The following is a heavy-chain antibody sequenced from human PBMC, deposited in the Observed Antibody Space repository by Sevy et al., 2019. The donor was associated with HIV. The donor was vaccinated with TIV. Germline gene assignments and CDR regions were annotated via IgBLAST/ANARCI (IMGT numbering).Heavy chain of an antibody. CDR2: IYYSGST. V-gene: IGHV4-39*01. CDR3: ARHNPLITIFGVVILLGWFDP. D-gene: IGHD3-3*01. CDR1: GGSISSSSYY. J-gene: IGHJ5*02. Sequence: SETLSLTCTVSGGSISSSSYYWGWIRQPPGKGLEWIGSIYYSGSTYYNPSLKSRVTISVDTSKNQFSLKLSSVTAADTAVYYCARHNPLITIFGVVILLGWFDPWGQGTLVTVSS.